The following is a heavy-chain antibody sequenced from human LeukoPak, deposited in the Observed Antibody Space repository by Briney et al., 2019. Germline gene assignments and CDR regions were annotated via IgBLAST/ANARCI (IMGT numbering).Heavy chain of an antibody. Sequence: ASVKVSCKASGYTFTSYYMHWVRQAPGQGLEWMGIINPSGGSTSYAQKFQGRVTMTRDTSTSAVYMELSSLRSEDTAVYYCARPYDILTAYPPYYYYGMDVWGQGTTVTVSS. D-gene: IGHD3-9*01. CDR2: INPSGGST. CDR1: GYTFTSYY. V-gene: IGHV1-46*01. CDR3: ARPYDILTAYPPYYYYGMDV. J-gene: IGHJ6*02.